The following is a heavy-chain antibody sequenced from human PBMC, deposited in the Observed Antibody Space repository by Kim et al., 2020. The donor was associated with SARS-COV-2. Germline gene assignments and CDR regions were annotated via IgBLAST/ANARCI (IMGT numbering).Heavy chain of an antibody. D-gene: IGHD6-19*01. CDR1: GYSISSGYY. CDR3: ARDSSGWYRGFGWFDP. Sequence: SQTLSLTCTVSGYSISSGYYWGWIRQPPGKGLEWIGSIYHSGSTYYNPSLKSRVTISVDTSKNQFSLKLSSVTAADTAVYYCARDSSGWYRGFGWFDPWG. J-gene: IGHJ5*02. V-gene: IGHV4-38-2*02. CDR2: IYHSGST.